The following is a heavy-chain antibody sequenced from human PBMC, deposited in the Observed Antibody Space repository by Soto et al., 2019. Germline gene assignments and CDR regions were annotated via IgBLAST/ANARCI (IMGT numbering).Heavy chain of an antibody. J-gene: IGHJ6*02. CDR2: ISSSSSYI. CDR1: GFTFSSYS. V-gene: IGHV3-21*01. Sequence: EVQLVESGGGLVKPGGSLRLSCAASGFTFSSYSMNWVRQAPGKGLEWVSSISSSSSYIYYADSVKGRFTISRDNAKNSLYLQMNSLRAEDTAVYYCARDKRYSSSSHYYYGMDVWGQGTTVTVSS. CDR3: ARDKRYSSSSHYYYGMDV. D-gene: IGHD6-6*01.